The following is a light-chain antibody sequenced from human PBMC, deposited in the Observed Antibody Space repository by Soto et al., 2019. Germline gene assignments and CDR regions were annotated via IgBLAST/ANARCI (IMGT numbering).Light chain of an antibody. J-gene: IGLJ1*01. CDR1: SSDVGAYNY. CDR2: EVN. V-gene: IGLV2-8*01. Sequence: QSALTQPPSASGSPGQSVTISCTGTSSDVGAYNYVSWYQQHPGKAPKLMIYEVNKRPSGVPDRFSGSKSGSMASLTVSGLQAEDEADYYCSSYAGSNIFYVFGTGTKLTVL. CDR3: SSYAGSNIFYV.